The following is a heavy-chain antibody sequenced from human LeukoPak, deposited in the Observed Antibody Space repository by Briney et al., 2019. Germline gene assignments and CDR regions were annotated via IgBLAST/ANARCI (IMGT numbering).Heavy chain of an antibody. CDR2: ISSSSSYI. V-gene: IGHV3-21*01. CDR1: GFTFSSYS. Sequence: GGSLRLSCAASGFTFSSYSMNWVRQAPGKGLEWVSSISSSSSYIYYADSVKGRFTISRDNAKNSLYLQMNSLRAEDTAVYYCARDLFVVVPAAMCYFDYWGQGTLVTVSS. J-gene: IGHJ4*02. D-gene: IGHD2-2*01. CDR3: ARDLFVVVPAAMCYFDY.